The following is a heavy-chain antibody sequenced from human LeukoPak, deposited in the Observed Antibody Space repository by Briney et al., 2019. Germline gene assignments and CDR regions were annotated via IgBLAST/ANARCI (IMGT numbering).Heavy chain of an antibody. D-gene: IGHD3-3*01. CDR1: GFTFSSYE. Sequence: GGSLRLSCAASGFTFSSYEMNWVRQAPGKGLEWVSYISSSGSTIYYADSVKGRFTISRDNAKNSLYLQMNSLRAEDTAVYYCARASVLKGYTIFGVVITGFDYWGQGTLVTVSS. CDR3: ARASVLKGYTIFGVVITGFDY. CDR2: ISSSGSTI. J-gene: IGHJ4*02. V-gene: IGHV3-48*03.